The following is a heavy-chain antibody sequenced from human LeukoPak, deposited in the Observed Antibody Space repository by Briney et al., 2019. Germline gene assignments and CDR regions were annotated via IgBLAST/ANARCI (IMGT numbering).Heavy chain of an antibody. CDR3: ARALYSSNTTPDY. J-gene: IGHJ4*02. Sequence: PGGSLRLSCAASGFTFSSYGMHWVRQAPGKGLEWVAVIWYDGSNKYYADSVKGRFTISRDNSKNTLYLQMNSLRAEDTAVYYCARALYSSNTTPDYWGQGTLVTVSS. V-gene: IGHV3-33*01. D-gene: IGHD6-13*01. CDR1: GFTFSSYG. CDR2: IWYDGSNK.